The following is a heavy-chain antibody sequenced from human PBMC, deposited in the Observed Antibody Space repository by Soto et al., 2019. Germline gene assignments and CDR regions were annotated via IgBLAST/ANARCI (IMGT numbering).Heavy chain of an antibody. CDR2: IKQDGSEK. V-gene: IGHV3-7*03. CDR1: VITFSNFW. CDR3: ARDLTDDAFDI. J-gene: IGHJ3*02. Sequence: GGPLRLSCAASVITFSNFWMRWVRQSPGKGLEWVAKIKQDGSEKLYVDSVKGRFAVSRDNAKNSLYLQMNSLRAEDTAVYYCARDLTDDAFDIWGQGTMVTVSS.